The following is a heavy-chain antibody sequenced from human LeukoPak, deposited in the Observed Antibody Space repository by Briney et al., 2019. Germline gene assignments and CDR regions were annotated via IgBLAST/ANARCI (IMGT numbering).Heavy chain of an antibody. CDR3: ARGVAGSSGLLYYFDY. J-gene: IGHJ4*02. D-gene: IGHD6-25*01. CDR1: GDSFSGYY. CDR2: INHSGTI. V-gene: IGHV4-34*01. Sequence: KTSETLSLTCAVYGDSFSGYYRGWIRQPPGKGLEWIGEINHSGTINYNPSLKSRVTILVDTSKNQFSLNLSSVTAADTAVYYCARGVAGSSGLLYYFDYWGQGALVIVSS.